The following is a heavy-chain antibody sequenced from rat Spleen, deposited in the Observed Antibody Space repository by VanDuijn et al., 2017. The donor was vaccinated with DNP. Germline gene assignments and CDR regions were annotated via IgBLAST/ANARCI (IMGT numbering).Heavy chain of an antibody. CDR2: ISANGDNT. V-gene: IGHV5S11*01. J-gene: IGHJ2*01. CDR1: GFTFSNYD. CDR3: ARHFL. Sequence: EVQLVESGGGFVQPGGSLKLSCEASGFTFSNYDMAWVRQAPTQGLEWATSISANGDNTYYRDSVKGRFTISRDNTRSILYLQMASLRSEATATYYWARHFLWGQGVRVTVSS.